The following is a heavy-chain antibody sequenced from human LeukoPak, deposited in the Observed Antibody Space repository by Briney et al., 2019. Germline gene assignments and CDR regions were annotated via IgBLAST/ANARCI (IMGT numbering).Heavy chain of an antibody. Sequence: PGGSLRLSCVASGFTFSDYAMSWVRQAPGKGLEWVSGISDSGGSTYYTDSVKGRCTISRANSKNTVSLQMNNLKAEDTAVYFCARHDSFIPYWGQGTLVTVTS. CDR2: ISDSGGST. V-gene: IGHV3-23*01. J-gene: IGHJ4*02. D-gene: IGHD3-16*02. CDR3: ARHDSFIPY. CDR1: GFTFSDYA.